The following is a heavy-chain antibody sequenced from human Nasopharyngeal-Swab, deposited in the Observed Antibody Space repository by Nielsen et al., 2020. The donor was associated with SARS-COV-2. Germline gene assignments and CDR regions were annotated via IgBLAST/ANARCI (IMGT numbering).Heavy chain of an antibody. V-gene: IGHV3-64D*06. J-gene: IGHJ4*02. Sequence: GESLKISCSASGFTFSSYAMHWVRQAPGKGLEYVSAISSNGGSTYYADSVKGRFTISRDNSKNTLYLQMSSLRAEDTAVYYCLKGGYGVYFDYWGQGTLVTVSS. CDR2: ISSNGGST. CDR3: LKGGYGVYFDY. CDR1: GFTFSSYA. D-gene: IGHD4-17*01.